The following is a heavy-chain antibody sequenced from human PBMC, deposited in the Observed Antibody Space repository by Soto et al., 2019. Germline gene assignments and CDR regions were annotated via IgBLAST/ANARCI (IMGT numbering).Heavy chain of an antibody. V-gene: IGHV3-23*01. CDR1: GLTFSNYA. CDR3: AKAERLRGWFDP. D-gene: IGHD3-3*01. J-gene: IGHJ5*02. Sequence: EVQVLESGGGLVQPGGSLRLSCAASGLTFSNYAMYWVRQAPGKGLEWVSAISVGGDSTYYAVSVKGRFTISRDNSKNTLYLHMNSLSAEATAVYYCAKAERLRGWFDPWGQGTLVTVAS. CDR2: ISVGGDST.